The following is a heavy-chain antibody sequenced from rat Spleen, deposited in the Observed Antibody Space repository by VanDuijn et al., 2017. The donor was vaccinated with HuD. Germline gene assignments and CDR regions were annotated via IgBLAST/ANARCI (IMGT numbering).Heavy chain of an antibody. J-gene: IGHJ3*01. D-gene: IGHD1-7*01. CDR2: INPDGSDT. Sequence: EVRLVESGGGLVQPGSPLKLSCAASGFTFSINWLNWIRPAPGKGLEWVASINPDGSDTYYLDTVKGRFVISKDNAKSTLYLQMASLRSEDTATYYCARHGSGDWFAFWGQGTLVTVS. CDR1: GFTFSINW. V-gene: IGHV5-35*01. CDR3: ARHGSGDWFAF.